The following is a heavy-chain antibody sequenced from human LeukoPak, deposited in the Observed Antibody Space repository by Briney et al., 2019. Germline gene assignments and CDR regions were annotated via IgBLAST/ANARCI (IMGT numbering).Heavy chain of an antibody. CDR1: GYAFTNYA. CDR2: ISVYNGNT. CDR3: ARGYCSSATCRHFDY. J-gene: IGHJ4*02. V-gene: IGHV1-18*01. D-gene: IGHD2-2*01. Sequence: ASVKVSFNASGYAFTNYAISWVRQAPGQGLEWMGWISVYNGNTNYAQKLQGRVTMTADTSTTTAYMELRSLRSDDAAVYYCARGYCSSATCRHFDYWGQGALVTVSS.